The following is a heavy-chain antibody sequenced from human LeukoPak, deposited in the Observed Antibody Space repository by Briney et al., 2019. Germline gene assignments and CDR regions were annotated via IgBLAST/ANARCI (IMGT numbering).Heavy chain of an antibody. CDR1: GGSFSGYY. CDR3: ARSGYYYYYMDV. D-gene: IGHD6-19*01. V-gene: IGHV4-39*01. J-gene: IGHJ6*03. Sequence: ASETLSLTCAVYGGSFSGYYWGWIRQPPGKGLEWIGSIYYSGSTYYNPSLKSRVTISVDTSKNQFSLKLSSGTAADTAVYYCARSGYYYYYMDVWGKGTTVTISS. CDR2: IYYSGST.